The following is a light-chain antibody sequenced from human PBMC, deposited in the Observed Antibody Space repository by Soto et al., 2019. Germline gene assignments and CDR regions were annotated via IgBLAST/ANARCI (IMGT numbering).Light chain of an antibody. V-gene: IGKV3-15*01. CDR1: QFVSTN. CDR2: SAS. Sequence: EVVMTQSPATLSVSPGERATLSCRASQFVSTNLAWYQQKPGQAPRLLIYSASTRATGIPARFSGSGSGTEFTLTISSLQSVDSAVYYCQKFNNWPPLTFGGGTKVEIK. J-gene: IGKJ4*01. CDR3: QKFNNWPPLT.